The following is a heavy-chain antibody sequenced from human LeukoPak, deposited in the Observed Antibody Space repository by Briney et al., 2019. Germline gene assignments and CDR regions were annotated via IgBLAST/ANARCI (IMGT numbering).Heavy chain of an antibody. Sequence: SETLSLTCTVSSASINSYYWSWVRQPPGKELEWIGYIYNTGTTSYNPSLKSRVTISLDTPKNQFSVQLRSVTAADTAVYYCARAPSLYYFDYWGQGTLVTVSS. V-gene: IGHV4-59*01. J-gene: IGHJ4*02. CDR3: ARAPSLYYFDY. CDR1: SASINSYY. CDR2: IYNTGTT. D-gene: IGHD3-16*01.